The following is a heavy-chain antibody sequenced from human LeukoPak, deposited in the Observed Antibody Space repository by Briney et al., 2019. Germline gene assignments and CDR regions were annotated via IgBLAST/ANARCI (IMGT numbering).Heavy chain of an antibody. J-gene: IGHJ5*02. V-gene: IGHV3-23*01. D-gene: IGHD3-3*01. CDR3: AKDLGGYYDFWSGYHNWFDP. Sequence: GGSLRLSCAASGFTFSSYAMSWVRQAPGKGLEWVSAISGSGGSTYYADSVKGRFTISRDNSENPLYLQMNSLRAEDKAVYYCAKDLGGYYDFWSGYHNWFDPWGQGTLVTVSS. CDR1: GFTFSSYA. CDR2: ISGSGGST.